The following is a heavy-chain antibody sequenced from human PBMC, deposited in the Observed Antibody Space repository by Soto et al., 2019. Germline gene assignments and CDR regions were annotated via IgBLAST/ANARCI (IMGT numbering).Heavy chain of an antibody. CDR1: GFTVSSDS. Sequence: EVQLVETGGDLIQPGGSLRLSCAASGFTVSSDSMTWVRQAPGKGLEWISIIYSDNNTDYADSVKGRFSISRDTSKNILYLQMNSLRAEDTADYFCARHYSAMGAWCQGTTVTVSS. CDR3: ARHYSAMGA. CDR2: IYSDNNT. V-gene: IGHV3-53*02. J-gene: IGHJ6*02.